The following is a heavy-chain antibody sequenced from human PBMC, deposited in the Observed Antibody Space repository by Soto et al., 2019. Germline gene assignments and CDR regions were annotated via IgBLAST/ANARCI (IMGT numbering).Heavy chain of an antibody. V-gene: IGHV1-18*04. Sequence: QVQLVQSGAEMKTPGASVQVSCKASGYTFANYDVSWVRQAPGQGLEWMGWISADSGHTSNAQKFQGRVTLTTDTSTNTAYMELRSLRSDDTAVYYCARHHCSTTDCYTAVDFWGQGTLVTVSS. D-gene: IGHD2-2*02. CDR1: GYTFANYD. J-gene: IGHJ4*02. CDR3: ARHHCSTTDCYTAVDF. CDR2: ISADSGHT.